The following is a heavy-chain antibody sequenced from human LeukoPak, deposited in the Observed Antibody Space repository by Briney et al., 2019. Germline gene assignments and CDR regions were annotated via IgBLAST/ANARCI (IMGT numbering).Heavy chain of an antibody. D-gene: IGHD3-22*01. CDR2: ISTGSSYI. CDR3: ASTYYYDTQD. V-gene: IGHV3-21*01. J-gene: IGHJ4*02. Sequence: GGSLRLSWAASGFTFSSYSMNWVRQAPGKGLEWVSSISTGSSYIYYADSVKGRFTISRDNAKNSLYLQMNSLRAEDTAVYYCASTYYYDTQDWGQGTLVTVSS. CDR1: GFTFSSYS.